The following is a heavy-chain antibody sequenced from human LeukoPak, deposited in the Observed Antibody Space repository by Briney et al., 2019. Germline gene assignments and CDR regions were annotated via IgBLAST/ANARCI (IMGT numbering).Heavy chain of an antibody. CDR2: IYPGDSDT. V-gene: IGHV5-51*01. J-gene: IGHJ1*01. Sequence: GESLKISCKASGYSFTSYWIAWVRQMPGKGLEWMGIIYPGDSDTRYSPSFQGQVTISVDKFFTTAYLQWSSLKASDTAIYYCARDRDFQHWGQGTLVTVSS. CDR3: ARDRDFQH. CDR1: GYSFTSYW.